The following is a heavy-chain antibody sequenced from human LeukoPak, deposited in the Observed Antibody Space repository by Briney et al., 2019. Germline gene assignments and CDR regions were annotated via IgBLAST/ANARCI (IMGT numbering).Heavy chain of an antibody. V-gene: IGHV3-23*01. CDR1: GFTISSYA. J-gene: IGHJ4*02. Sequence: GGSLRLSCAASGFTISSYAMSWVRQAPGKGLEWVSAISGSGGSTYYADSVKGRFTISRDNSKNTLYLQMNSLRAEDTAVYYCARITMVRGVIIGLDYWGQGTLVTVSS. CDR3: ARITMVRGVIIGLDY. D-gene: IGHD3-10*01. CDR2: ISGSGGST.